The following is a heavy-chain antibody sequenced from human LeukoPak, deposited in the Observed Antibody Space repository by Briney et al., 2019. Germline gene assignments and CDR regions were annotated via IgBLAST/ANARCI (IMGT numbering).Heavy chain of an antibody. CDR3: ARDRYSSGWYRPFDY. CDR2: IKQDGSEK. Sequence: GGSLRLSCAASGFTFSSYWMSWVRQAPGKGLEWVANIKQDGSEKYYVDSVKGRFTISRDNAKNSLYLQMNSLRAEDTAVYCCARDRYSSGWYRPFDYWGQGTLVTVSS. V-gene: IGHV3-7*03. D-gene: IGHD6-19*01. J-gene: IGHJ4*02. CDR1: GFTFSSYW.